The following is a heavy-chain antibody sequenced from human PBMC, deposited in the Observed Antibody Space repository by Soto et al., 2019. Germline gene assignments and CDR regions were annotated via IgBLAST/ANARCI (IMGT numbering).Heavy chain of an antibody. CDR1: GGSISSYY. D-gene: IGHD5-12*01. J-gene: IGHJ4*02. CDR3: ARLFSGFTPPDY. V-gene: IGHV4-59*08. Sequence: QVQLQESGPGLVKPSETLSLTCTVSGGSISSYYWSWIRQPPGKGLEWIGYIYYGGSTNYNPSLKSRVTISVDTSKNQFSLKLSSVTAADTAVYYCARLFSGFTPPDYWCQGTLVTVSS. CDR2: IYYGGST.